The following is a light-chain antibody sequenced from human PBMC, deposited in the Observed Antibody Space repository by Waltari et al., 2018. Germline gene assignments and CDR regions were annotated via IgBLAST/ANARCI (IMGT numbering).Light chain of an antibody. J-gene: IGLJ1*01. CDR1: SSNIGIKT. V-gene: IGLV1-44*01. CDR3: AAWDGSLNAYV. Sequence: QSVLTQPPSVSGTPGQRVIISCSGSSSNIGIKTVNWYQQLPGPAPKLLIYSNDQRPSGIPDRFSCSKSGSSASLAISGLQSEDEAEYHCAAWDGSLNAYVFGGGTKVTVL. CDR2: SND.